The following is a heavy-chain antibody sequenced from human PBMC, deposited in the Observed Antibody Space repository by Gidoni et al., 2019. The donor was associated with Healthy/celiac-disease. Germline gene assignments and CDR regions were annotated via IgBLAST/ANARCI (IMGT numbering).Heavy chain of an antibody. V-gene: IGHV3-11*01. Sequence: QVHLVESGGCLVKPGGSLRLYCAASGFTFSDYYMSWIRQAPGKGLEGGSYISRSGSTIYYADSVKGRFTISRDNAKNSLYLQMNSLRAEDTAVYYCARGGLGAKSYYFDYWGQGTLVTVSS. CDR1: GFTFSDYY. CDR2: ISRSGSTI. CDR3: ARGGLGAKSYYFDY. J-gene: IGHJ4*02. D-gene: IGHD5-12*01.